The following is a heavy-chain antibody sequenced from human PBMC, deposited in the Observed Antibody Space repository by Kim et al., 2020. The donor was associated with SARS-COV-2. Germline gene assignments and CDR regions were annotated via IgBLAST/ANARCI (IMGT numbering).Heavy chain of an antibody. CDR3: ARRGLYSYGYIGY. D-gene: IGHD5-18*01. Sequence: SETLSLTCAVYGGSFSGYYWSWIRQPPGKGLESIGEINHSGSTNYNPSLKSRVTISVDTSKNQFSLKLSSVTAADTAVYYCARRGLYSYGYIGYWGQGTLVTVSS. J-gene: IGHJ4*02. V-gene: IGHV4-34*01. CDR2: INHSGST. CDR1: GGSFSGYY.